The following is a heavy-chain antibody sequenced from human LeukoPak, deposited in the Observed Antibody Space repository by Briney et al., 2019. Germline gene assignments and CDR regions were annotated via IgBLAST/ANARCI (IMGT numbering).Heavy chain of an antibody. V-gene: IGHV3-30-3*01. D-gene: IGHD3-9*01. CDR2: ISYDGSNK. Sequence: GGSLRLSCAASGFTFSSYATHWVRQAPGKGLEWVAVISYDGSNKYYADSVKGRFTISRDNSKNTLYLQMNSLRAEDTAVYYCARGEYDILTGYLDYWGQGTLVTVSS. CDR3: ARGEYDILTGYLDY. J-gene: IGHJ4*02. CDR1: GFTFSSYA.